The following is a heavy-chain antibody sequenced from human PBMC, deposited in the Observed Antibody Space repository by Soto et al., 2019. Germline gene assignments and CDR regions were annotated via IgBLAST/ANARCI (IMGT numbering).Heavy chain of an antibody. D-gene: IGHD2-15*01. CDR1: GFIVSSNY. V-gene: IGHV3-53*02. J-gene: IGHJ4*02. CDR3: ARSLGFCHDGNCYGWYYFDY. Sequence: EVQLVETGGGLIQPGGSLRLSCAVSGFIVSSNYMSWVRQAPGKGLEWVSVIYSGGDTLYADSVKGRFTISRDISENTIYLQMSGLRAEDTAVYYCARSLGFCHDGNCYGWYYFDYWGQGSLVTVSS. CDR2: IYSGGDT.